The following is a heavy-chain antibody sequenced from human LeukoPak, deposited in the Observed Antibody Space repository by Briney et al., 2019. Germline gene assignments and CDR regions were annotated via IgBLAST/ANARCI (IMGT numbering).Heavy chain of an antibody. J-gene: IGHJ4*02. CDR3: AKGSGNGYGSGPFDY. D-gene: IGHD3-10*01. Sequence: PSETLSLTCTVSGGSISSYYWSWIRQPPGKGLEWVSAINAGETHYADSVKGRFTISRDNSKNTVSLQMSSLRAEDTALYYCAKGSGNGYGSGPFDYWGQGTLVTVSS. V-gene: IGHV3-53*01. CDR1: GGSISSYY. CDR2: INAGET.